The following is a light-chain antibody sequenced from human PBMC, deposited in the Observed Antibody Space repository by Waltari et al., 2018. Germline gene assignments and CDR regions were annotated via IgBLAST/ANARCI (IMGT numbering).Light chain of an antibody. V-gene: IGLV2-23*03. Sequence: QSALTQPASVSGSPGQSITISCTATSSDVGSYKLVSWYQQHPGKAPKLIIYEGSKRPSGVSNRFSGSKSGNTAALTISGLQAEDEADYYCCSYAGSGTFVVVGGGTKLTVL. CDR3: CSYAGSGTFVV. CDR2: EGS. J-gene: IGLJ2*01. CDR1: SSDVGSYKL.